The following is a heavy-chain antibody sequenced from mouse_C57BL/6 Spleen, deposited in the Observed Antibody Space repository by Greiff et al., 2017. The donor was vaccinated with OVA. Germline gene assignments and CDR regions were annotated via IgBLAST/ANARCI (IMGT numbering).Heavy chain of an antibody. V-gene: IGHV5-6*02. D-gene: IGHD2-13*01. CDR3: ARQRYDFYAMDY. Sequence: DVMLVESGGDLVKPGGSLKLSCAASGFTFSSYGMSWVRQTPDKRLEWVATISSGGSYTYYPDSVKGRFTISRDNAKNTLYLQMSSLKSEDTAMYYCARQRYDFYAMDYWGQGTSVTVSS. CDR1: GFTFSSYG. CDR2: ISSGGSYT. J-gene: IGHJ4*01.